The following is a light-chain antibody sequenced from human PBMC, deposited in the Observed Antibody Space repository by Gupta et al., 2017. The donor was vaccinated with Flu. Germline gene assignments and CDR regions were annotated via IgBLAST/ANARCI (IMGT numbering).Light chain of an antibody. J-gene: IGLJ1*01. V-gene: IGLV2-8*01. CDR3: SSYAGSNNPYV. CDR1: SSDVGGYNY. Sequence: VTISCTGTSSDVGGYNYVSWYQQHPGKAPKLMIYEVTKRPSGVPDRFSASKSGNTASLTVSGLQAEDEADYYCSSYAGSNNPYVFGTGTKVTVL. CDR2: EVT.